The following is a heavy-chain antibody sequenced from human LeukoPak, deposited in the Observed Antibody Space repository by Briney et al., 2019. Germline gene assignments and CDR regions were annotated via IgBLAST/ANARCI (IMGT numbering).Heavy chain of an antibody. CDR1: GFTFSSYS. J-gene: IGHJ4*02. CDR3: AKEGQQLAPAGYYFDY. D-gene: IGHD6-6*01. CDR2: ISSSSSTI. V-gene: IGHV3-48*01. Sequence: GGSLRLSCTASGFTFSSYSMNWVRQAPGKGLEWVSYISSSSSTIYYADSVKGRFTISRDNSKNTLYLQMNSLRAEDTAVYYCAKEGQQLAPAGYYFDYWGQGTLVTVSS.